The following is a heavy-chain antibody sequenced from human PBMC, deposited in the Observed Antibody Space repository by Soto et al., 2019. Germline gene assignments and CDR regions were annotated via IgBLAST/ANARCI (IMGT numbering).Heavy chain of an antibody. D-gene: IGHD4-17*01. CDR1: GFTVSSNY. CDR2: IYSGGST. Sequence: LRLSCAASGFTVSSNYMSWVRQAPGKGLEWVSVIYSGGSTYYADSVKGRFTISRDNSKNTLYLQMNSLRAEDTAVYYCARNNNRFVYGDYVYYYYGMDVWGQGTTVTVSS. V-gene: IGHV3-53*01. CDR3: ARNNNRFVYGDYVYYYYGMDV. J-gene: IGHJ6*02.